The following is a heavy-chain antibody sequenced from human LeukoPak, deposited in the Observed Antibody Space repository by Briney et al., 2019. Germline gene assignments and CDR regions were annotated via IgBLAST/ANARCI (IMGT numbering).Heavy chain of an antibody. CDR3: AREGRIVGATVDY. CDR2: IYTSGST. CDR1: GGSISSGSYY. D-gene: IGHD1-26*01. J-gene: IGHJ4*02. Sequence: SETLSLTCTVSGGSISSGSYYWSSIRQPAGKGLEWIGRIYTSGSTNYNLSLKSRVTISVDTSKNQFSLKLSSVTAADTAVYYCAREGRIVGATVDYWGQGTLVTVSS. V-gene: IGHV4-61*02.